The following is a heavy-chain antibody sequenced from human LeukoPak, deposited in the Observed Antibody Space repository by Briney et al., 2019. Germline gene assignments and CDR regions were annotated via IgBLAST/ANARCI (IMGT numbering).Heavy chain of an antibody. V-gene: IGHV4-30-4*01. J-gene: IGHJ4*02. CDR2: IYYSGST. CDR3: ARAGRYLDWFLDY. CDR1: GGSISSGDYY. D-gene: IGHD3-9*01. Sequence: SETLSLTCTVSGGSISSGDYYWSWIRQPAGKGLEWIGYIYYSGSTYYNPSLKSRVTISVDTSKNQFSLKLSSVTAADTAVYYCARAGRYLDWFLDYWGQGTLVTVSS.